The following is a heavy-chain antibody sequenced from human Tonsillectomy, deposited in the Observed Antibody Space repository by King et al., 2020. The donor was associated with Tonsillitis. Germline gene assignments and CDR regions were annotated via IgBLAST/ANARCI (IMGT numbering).Heavy chain of an antibody. J-gene: IGHJ6*02. CDR2: IYYSGST. V-gene: IGHV4-59*01. CDR3: ARDKVCSGYYCAYGMDV. CDR1: GVSISSYY. D-gene: IGHD3-22*01. Sequence: QLQESGPRLVKPSETLSLTCTGSGVSISSYYWSWIRQPPGNGLDWIGYIYYSGSTNYNTSLTSRVTISVDTSKNPFSLKLISVTAADTAVYYCARDKVCSGYYCAYGMDVWGQGTTVTVSS.